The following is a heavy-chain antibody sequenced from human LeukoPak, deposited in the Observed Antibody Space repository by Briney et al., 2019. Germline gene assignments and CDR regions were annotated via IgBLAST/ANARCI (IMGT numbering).Heavy chain of an antibody. J-gene: IGHJ3*02. Sequence: ASVKVSCKASGGTFSSYAISWVRQAPGQGLEWMGGIIPIFGTANYAQKFQGRVTITADESTSTAYMELSSLRSEDTAVYYCARDNGGPNAFDIWGQGTMVTVSS. CDR3: ARDNGGPNAFDI. CDR2: IIPIFGTA. V-gene: IGHV1-69*13. CDR1: GGTFSSYA.